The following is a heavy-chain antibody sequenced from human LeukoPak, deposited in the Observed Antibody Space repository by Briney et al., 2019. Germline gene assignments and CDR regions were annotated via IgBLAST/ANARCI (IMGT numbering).Heavy chain of an antibody. J-gene: IGHJ4*02. CDR2: INWNSDKI. CDR3: AKALALRYFDWAPLDY. V-gene: IGHV3-9*01. Sequence: GGSLRLSCAASGFTFYNYAMHWVRQGPGKGLEWVPGINWNSDKIDYADSVKGRFTISRDNAKNSLYLQMNSLRADDTALYYCAKALALRYFDWAPLDYWGQGTLVTVSS. D-gene: IGHD3-9*01. CDR1: GFTFYNYA.